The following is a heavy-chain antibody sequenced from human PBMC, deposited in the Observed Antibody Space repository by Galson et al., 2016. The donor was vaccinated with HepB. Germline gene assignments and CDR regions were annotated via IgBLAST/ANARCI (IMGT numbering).Heavy chain of an antibody. CDR3: AKGGRVKTPLKN. V-gene: IGHV3-23*01. CDR1: GFTFSSSA. J-gene: IGHJ4*02. D-gene: IGHD3-9*01. Sequence: SLRLSCAASGFTFSSSAMAWVRQAPGKGLEWVSAINENGGATYYADSVKGRFAISRDNSKNTLYLQMNSLRADDTAVYCCAKGGRVKTPLKNWGQGTLVTVSS. CDR2: INENGGAT.